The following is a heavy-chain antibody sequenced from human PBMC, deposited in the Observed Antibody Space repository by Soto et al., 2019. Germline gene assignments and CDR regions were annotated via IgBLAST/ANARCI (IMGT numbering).Heavy chain of an antibody. CDR1: GFTFSTYA. V-gene: IGHV3-23*01. D-gene: IGHD4-4*01. Sequence: GGSLRLSCAASGFTFSTYAMTWVRQAPGKGLEWVSAISGTGANTYYADSVKGRFTISRDNSKNTVFVQMNSLRADDTAVYYCARVNSDYPNFDYWGQGTLVTVSS. CDR2: ISGTGANT. J-gene: IGHJ4*02. CDR3: ARVNSDYPNFDY.